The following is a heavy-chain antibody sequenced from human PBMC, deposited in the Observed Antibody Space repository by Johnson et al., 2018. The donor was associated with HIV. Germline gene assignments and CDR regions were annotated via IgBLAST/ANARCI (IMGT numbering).Heavy chain of an antibody. Sequence: QMLLVESGGGVVQPGGSLRLSCAASEFIFSSYSMHWVRQAPGKGLEWVAVISYDGHNEYYADSVEGRFTVSRDNTKNTLYLQMNSLRAEDTAVYYCARDGGSTRGDAFDIWGQGTMVTVSS. CDR2: ISYDGHNE. CDR3: ARDGGSTRGDAFDI. V-gene: IGHV3-30*04. CDR1: EFIFSSYS. J-gene: IGHJ3*02. D-gene: IGHD1-26*01.